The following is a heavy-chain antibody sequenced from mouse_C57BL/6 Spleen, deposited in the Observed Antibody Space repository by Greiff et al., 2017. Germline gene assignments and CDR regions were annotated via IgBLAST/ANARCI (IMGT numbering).Heavy chain of an antibody. CDR1: GYAFSSSW. V-gene: IGHV1-82*01. CDR2: IYPGDGDT. Sequence: QVQLQQSGPELVKPGASVKISCKASGYAFSSSWMNWVKQRPGKGLEWIGRIYPGDGDTNYNGKFKGKATLTADKSSSTAYMQLSSLTSEDSAVYFCARTTDISGYMAYYFDYWGQGTTLTVSS. CDR3: ARTTDISGYMAYYFDY. D-gene: IGHD3-2*02. J-gene: IGHJ2*01.